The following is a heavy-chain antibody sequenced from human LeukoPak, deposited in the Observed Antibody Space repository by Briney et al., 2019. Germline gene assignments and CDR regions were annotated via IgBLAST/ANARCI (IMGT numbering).Heavy chain of an antibody. D-gene: IGHD2-2*02. V-gene: IGHV3-23*01. CDR1: GFTVSSKY. J-gene: IGHJ4*02. Sequence: GGSLRLSCAASGFTVSSKYMSWVRQAPGKGLEWVSAISGSGDSTYYADSVKGRFTISRDNSKNTLYLQMNSLRVEDTAVYYCTKPDCPSTSCYTLDYWGQGILVTVSS. CDR2: ISGSGDST. CDR3: TKPDCPSTSCYTLDY.